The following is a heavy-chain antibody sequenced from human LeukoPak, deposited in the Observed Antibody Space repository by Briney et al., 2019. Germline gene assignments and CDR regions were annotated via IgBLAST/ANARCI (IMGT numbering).Heavy chain of an antibody. Sequence: GGSLRLSCAASGVTFSSYAMSWVRQAPGKGLEWVSAISGSGGSSYYADSVKGRFTISRDNSKNTLYLQMNSLRAEDTAVYYRAKSSSWPYYYYYMDVWGKGTTVTVSS. CDR3: AKSSSWPYYYYYMDV. V-gene: IGHV3-23*01. J-gene: IGHJ6*03. CDR1: GVTFSSYA. D-gene: IGHD6-13*01. CDR2: ISGSGGSS.